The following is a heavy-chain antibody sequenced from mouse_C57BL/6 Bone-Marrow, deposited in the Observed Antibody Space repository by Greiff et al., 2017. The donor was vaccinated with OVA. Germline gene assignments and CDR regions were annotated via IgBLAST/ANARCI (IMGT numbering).Heavy chain of an antibody. V-gene: IGHV1-50*01. CDR2: IDPSDSNT. CDR1: GYTFTSYW. CDR3: ARPGGVAC. Sequence: VQLQQPGAELVKPGASVKLSCKASGYTFTSYWMQWVKQRPGQGLEWIGEIDPSDSNTNYNQKFKGKATLTVDTSSSTAYMQLSSLTSEDSAVYYCARPGGVACWGQGTLVTVSA. J-gene: IGHJ3*01.